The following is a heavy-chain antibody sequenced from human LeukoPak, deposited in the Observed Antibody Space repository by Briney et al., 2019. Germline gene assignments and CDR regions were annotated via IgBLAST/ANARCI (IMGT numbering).Heavy chain of an antibody. Sequence: SGGSLRLSCAASGFTFSSYGMSWVRQAPGKGLEWVSAISHVGGSSYYADSVKGRFTISRDNSKNLLYLQMNSLRDEDTAVYYCAKGGWLGIFQYYYMDVWGEGTTVTVSS. D-gene: IGHD6-19*01. CDR2: ISHVGGSS. J-gene: IGHJ6*03. CDR1: GFTFSSYG. V-gene: IGHV3-23*01. CDR3: AKGGWLGIFQYYYMDV.